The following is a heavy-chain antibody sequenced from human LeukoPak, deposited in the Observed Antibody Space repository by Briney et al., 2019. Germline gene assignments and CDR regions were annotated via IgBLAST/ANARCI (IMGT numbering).Heavy chain of an antibody. CDR2: IKQDGSEK. V-gene: IGHV3-7*01. CDR3: ARFGYVAAVDV. CDR1: GFTFSSYW. D-gene: IGHD2-15*01. Sequence: GGSLRLSCAASGFTFSSYWMSWVRQAPGKGLEWVANIKQDGSEKYYVDSVKGRFTISRDNAKNSLYLQMNSLRAEDTAVYHCARFGYVAAVDVWGQGTPVTVSS. J-gene: IGHJ4*02.